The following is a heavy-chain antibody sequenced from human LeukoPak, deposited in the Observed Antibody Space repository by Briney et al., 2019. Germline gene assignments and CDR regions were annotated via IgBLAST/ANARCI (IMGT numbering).Heavy chain of an antibody. CDR2: IDASGGAT. Sequence: GGSLRLSCAASGLTFSNYAMSWVRQAPGKGLEWLSSIDASGGATYYADSVKGRFTISRDNSKNTFYLQMNSLRAEDTAVYSCAKGSGSGWYGWFAPWGQGTLVTVSS. CDR3: AKGSGSGWYGWFAP. D-gene: IGHD6-19*01. J-gene: IGHJ5*02. CDR1: GLTFSNYA. V-gene: IGHV3-23*01.